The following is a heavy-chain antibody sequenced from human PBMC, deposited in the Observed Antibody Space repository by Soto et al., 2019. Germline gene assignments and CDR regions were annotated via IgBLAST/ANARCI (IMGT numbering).Heavy chain of an antibody. CDR1: GFTFSSFA. J-gene: IGHJ4*02. CDR2: ISGSGATT. CDR3: AKGYYGSGTYDY. D-gene: IGHD3-10*01. V-gene: IGHV3-23*01. Sequence: GSLRLSCAASGFTFSSFAMTWVRQAPGKGLEWVSVISGSGATTYYADSVKGRLTISRDNSKNTLYLQMSSLRVEDTAVYYCAKGYYGSGTYDYWGQGTLVTVSS.